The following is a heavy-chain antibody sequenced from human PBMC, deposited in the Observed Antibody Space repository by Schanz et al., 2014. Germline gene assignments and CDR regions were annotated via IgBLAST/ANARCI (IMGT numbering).Heavy chain of an antibody. CDR1: EFTFSTDA. CDR2: LSEGGGGT. Sequence: DVHLLESGGGLVQPGGSLRLSCAASEFTFSTDAMSWVRQAPGKGLEWLSALSEGGGGTHYADSVRGRFTISSDSSKNTLYLQMNTLRAEDTAVYYCARKMKLGVYGGKGHDSLDIWGQGTMVTVSS. V-gene: IGHV3-23*01. CDR3: ARKMKLGVYGGKGHDSLDI. J-gene: IGHJ3*02. D-gene: IGHD4-17*01.